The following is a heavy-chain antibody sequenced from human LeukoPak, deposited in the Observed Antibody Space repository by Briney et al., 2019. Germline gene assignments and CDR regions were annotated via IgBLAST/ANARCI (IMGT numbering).Heavy chain of an antibody. D-gene: IGHD2-2*01. J-gene: IGHJ4*02. V-gene: IGHV1-18*01. CDR1: GYTFIGNG. Sequence: GASVKVSCKASGYTFIGNGITWVRQAPGQGLEWMGWISGYNGNTARAQMLQGRVTMTTDTSTTTAYMELRGLRSDDTAVYYCARSGYCSGASCYAEGIDHWGQGTLVTVSS. CDR3: ARSGYCSGASCYAEGIDH. CDR2: ISGYNGNT.